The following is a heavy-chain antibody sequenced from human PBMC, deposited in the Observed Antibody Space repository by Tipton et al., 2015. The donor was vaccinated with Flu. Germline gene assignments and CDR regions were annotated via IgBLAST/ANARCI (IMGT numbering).Heavy chain of an antibody. D-gene: IGHD2/OR15-2a*01. CDR1: GFALNVYD. Sequence: SLRLSCAASGFALNVYDMSWVRQAPGKGLEWVSLISGGGTNIYYADSVKGRFTISRDNSKSTLFLQMNSLRVDDTAVYYCAKGTTEAFYDSWGQGTLVTVSS. CDR2: ISGGGTNI. CDR3: AKGTTEAFYDS. J-gene: IGHJ5*02. V-gene: IGHV3-23*01.